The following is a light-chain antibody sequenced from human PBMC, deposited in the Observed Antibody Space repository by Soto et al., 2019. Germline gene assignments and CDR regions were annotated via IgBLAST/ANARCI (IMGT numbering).Light chain of an antibody. CDR3: RQYNSWPRT. J-gene: IGKJ1*01. CDR1: QSVYSN. Sequence: EIVMTQSPATLSVSPGERATLSCRASQSVYSNLAWYQQKPGQAPRLLIYGASSRASRIPVRFSGSGSGTEFTRTISSLQSEDFAVYYCRQYNSWPRTFGQGTKVEIK. CDR2: GAS. V-gene: IGKV3-15*01.